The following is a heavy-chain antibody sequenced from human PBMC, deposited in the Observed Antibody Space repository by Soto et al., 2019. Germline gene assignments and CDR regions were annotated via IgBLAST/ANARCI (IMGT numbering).Heavy chain of an antibody. D-gene: IGHD2-15*01. CDR3: ALVVVAATGTLLFDY. Sequence: GASVKVSCKASGYTFTSYGISWVRQAPGQGLEWMGWISAYNGNTNYAQKLQGRVTMTTDTSTSTAYMELRSLRSDDTAVYYCALVVVAATGTLLFDYWGQGTLVTSPQ. CDR1: GYTFTSYG. J-gene: IGHJ4*02. V-gene: IGHV1-18*04. CDR2: ISAYNGNT.